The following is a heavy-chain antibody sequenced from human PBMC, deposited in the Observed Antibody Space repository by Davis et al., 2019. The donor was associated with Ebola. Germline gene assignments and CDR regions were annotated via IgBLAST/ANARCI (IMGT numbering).Heavy chain of an antibody. CDR3: ARAYCGGDCYLTYYFDY. D-gene: IGHD2-21*02. CDR2: IYPGDSDT. Sequence: GGSLRLSCNVSGYSFTSYWIGWVRQMPGKGLEWVGIIYPGDSDTRYSPSFQGQVTISADKSISTSYLQWSSLKASDTAMYYCARAYCGGDCYLTYYFDYWGQGTLVTVSS. J-gene: IGHJ4*02. CDR1: GYSFTSYW. V-gene: IGHV5-51*01.